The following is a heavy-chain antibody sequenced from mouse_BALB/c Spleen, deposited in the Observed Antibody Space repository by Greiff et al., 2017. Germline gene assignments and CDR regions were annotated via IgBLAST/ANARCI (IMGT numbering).Heavy chain of an antibody. Sequence: DVKLQESGPGLVKPSQSLSLTCSVTGYSITSGYYWNWIRQFPGNKLEWMGYISYDGSNNYNPSLKNRISITRDTSKNQFFLKLNSVTTEDTATYYCARVGYDEGYAMDYWGQGTSVTVSS. CDR3: ARVGYDEGYAMDY. CDR2: ISYDGSN. CDR1: GYSITSGYY. V-gene: IGHV3-6*02. J-gene: IGHJ4*01. D-gene: IGHD2-2*01.